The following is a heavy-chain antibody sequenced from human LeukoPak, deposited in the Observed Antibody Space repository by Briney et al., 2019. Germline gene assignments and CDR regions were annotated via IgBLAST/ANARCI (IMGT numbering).Heavy chain of an antibody. Sequence: GGSLRLSCAASGFTFSSNWMHWVRQAPGKGLVWVSRVNEDGSTTNYADSVKGRSTIFRDNAKNTLYLQMNSLRAEDTAVYYCVRDLGGRSGHWGQGTLVTVSS. D-gene: IGHD1-26*01. J-gene: IGHJ4*02. V-gene: IGHV3-74*01. CDR1: GFTFSSNW. CDR3: VRDLGGRSGH. CDR2: VNEDGSTT.